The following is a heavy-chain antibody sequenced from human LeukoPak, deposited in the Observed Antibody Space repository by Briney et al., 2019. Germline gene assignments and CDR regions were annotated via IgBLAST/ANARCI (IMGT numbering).Heavy chain of an antibody. CDR1: GFTFSSYG. J-gene: IGHJ6*03. V-gene: IGHV3-33*06. CDR2: TWYDGSNK. Sequence: GRSPRLSCAASGFTFSSYGMHWVRQAPGKGLEWVAVTWYDGSNKYYADSVKGRFTISRDNSKNTLYLQMNSLRAEDTAVYYCAKSVYAQSNYYYYMDVWGKGTTVTDSS. CDR3: AKSVYAQSNYYYYMDV. D-gene: IGHD2-8*01.